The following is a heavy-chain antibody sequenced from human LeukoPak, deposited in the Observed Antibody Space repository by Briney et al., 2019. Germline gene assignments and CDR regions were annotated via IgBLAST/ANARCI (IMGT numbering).Heavy chain of an antibody. D-gene: IGHD4-17*01. CDR3: AREKDDHGDPGPLDA. Sequence: GGSLRLSCAASGFSFSTYSMNWVRQAPGKGLEWVSSISSSSSHIYYADSVKGRFTISRDNAKNSLYLQMNSLRAEDTAVYYCAREKDDHGDPGPLDAWGQGDLVTVSS. V-gene: IGHV3-21*01. CDR1: GFSFSTYS. J-gene: IGHJ5*02. CDR2: ISSSSSHI.